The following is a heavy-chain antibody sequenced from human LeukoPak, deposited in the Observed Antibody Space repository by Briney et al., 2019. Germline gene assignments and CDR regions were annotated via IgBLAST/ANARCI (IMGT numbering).Heavy chain of an antibody. Sequence: GGSLRLSCAASGITFTDHYMNWIRQAPGKGLEWLSYISTSGRTIAYADSVKGRFTISRDNAKNSLYLQMNSLRADNTAVYYCARTKSEPTYGQHHGLDNWGQGTLVTVSS. CDR2: ISTSGRTI. CDR3: ARTKSEPTYGQHHGLDN. J-gene: IGHJ4*02. CDR1: GITFTDHY. D-gene: IGHD3-10*01. V-gene: IGHV3-11*01.